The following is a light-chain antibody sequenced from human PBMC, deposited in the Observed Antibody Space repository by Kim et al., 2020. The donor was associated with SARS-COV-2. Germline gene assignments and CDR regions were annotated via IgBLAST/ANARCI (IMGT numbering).Light chain of an antibody. Sequence: SPGARATLPCRASQSVSTSLAWYQQKPGQAPRLLICGAATRATGIPARFSGSGSGTEFTLTISSLQSEDFAVYTCQHYSTTPLTFGGGTKVDIK. V-gene: IGKV3-15*01. CDR3: QHYSTTPLT. CDR2: GAA. J-gene: IGKJ4*01. CDR1: QSVSTS.